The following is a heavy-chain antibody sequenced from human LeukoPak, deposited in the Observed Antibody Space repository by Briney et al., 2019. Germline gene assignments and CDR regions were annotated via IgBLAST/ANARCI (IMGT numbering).Heavy chain of an antibody. CDR3: AKGEPGPLAVAGRSYYYYGMDV. J-gene: IGHJ6*02. CDR2: ISYDGSNK. CDR1: GFTFSSYG. V-gene: IGHV3-30*18. Sequence: GRSLRLSCAASGFTFSSYGRHWVRQAPGKGLEWVAVISYDGSNKYYADSVKGRFTISGDNSKNTLYLQMNSLRAEDTAVYYCAKGEPGPLAVAGRSYYYYGMDVWGQGTTVTVSS. D-gene: IGHD6-19*01.